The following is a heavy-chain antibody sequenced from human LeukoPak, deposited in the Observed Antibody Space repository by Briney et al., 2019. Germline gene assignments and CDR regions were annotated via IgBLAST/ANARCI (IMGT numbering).Heavy chain of an antibody. J-gene: IGHJ4*02. CDR3: ARGRVEMATIIDY. Sequence: PGGSLRLSCAASGFIFSNYGMHWVRQAPGKGLEWVAVISYDGSNKYYADSVKGRFTISRDNSKNTLYLQMNSLRAEDTAVYYCARGRVEMATIIDYWGQGTLVTVSS. CDR1: GFIFSNYG. V-gene: IGHV3-30*03. CDR2: ISYDGSNK. D-gene: IGHD5-24*01.